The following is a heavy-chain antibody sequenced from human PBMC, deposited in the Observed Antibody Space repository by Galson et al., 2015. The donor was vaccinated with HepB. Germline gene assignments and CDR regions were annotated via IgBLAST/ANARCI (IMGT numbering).Heavy chain of an antibody. CDR2: ILYDGSKE. D-gene: IGHD7-27*01. J-gene: IGHJ4*02. Sequence: SLRLSCAASGFTFSNYGMHWVRQAPGKGLEWVAIILYDGSKEYYADSVKGRFTISRDNSKNTVYLVMNSLTAEDTAVYYCAKDSTGVYFDSRGQGTLVTVSS. CDR3: AKDSTGVYFDS. V-gene: IGHV3-30*18. CDR1: GFTFSNYG.